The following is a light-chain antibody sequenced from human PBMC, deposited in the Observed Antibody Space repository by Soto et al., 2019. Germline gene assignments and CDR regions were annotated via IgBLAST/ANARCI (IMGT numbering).Light chain of an antibody. J-gene: IGLJ3*02. CDR2: EVT. V-gene: IGLV2-8*01. CDR3: SSYAASNNFYFV. Sequence: QSALTQPPSASGSPGQSVTISCTGTSSDVGGYNYVSWYQQYPGRAPKLMIYEVTKRPSGVPDRFSGSKSGNTASLTVSGLQAEDEADYYCSSYAASNNFYFVFGGVPKLTVL. CDR1: SSDVGGYNY.